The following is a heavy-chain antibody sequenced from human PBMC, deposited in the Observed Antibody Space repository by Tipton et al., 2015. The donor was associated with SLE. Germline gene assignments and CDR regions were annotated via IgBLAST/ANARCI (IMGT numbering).Heavy chain of an antibody. CDR3: AKETVLRFLESDYFDY. V-gene: IGHV3-30*18. CDR1: GFTFSSYG. J-gene: IGHJ4*02. Sequence: SLRLSCAASGFTFSSYGMHWVRQAPGKGLEWVAVISYDGSNKYYADSVKGRFTISRDNSKNTLYLQMNSLRAEDTAVYYCAKETVLRFLESDYFDYWGQGTLVTVSS. CDR2: ISYDGSNK. D-gene: IGHD3-3*01.